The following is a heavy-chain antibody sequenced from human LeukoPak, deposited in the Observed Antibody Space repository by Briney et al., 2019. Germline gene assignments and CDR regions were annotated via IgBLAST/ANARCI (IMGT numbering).Heavy chain of an antibody. V-gene: IGHV3-7*01. J-gene: IGHJ5*02. CDR1: GLTFSTYW. CDR3: AKDSLLTVVSPVAAS. D-gene: IGHD4-23*01. CDR2: IKQDGSGK. Sequence: GGSLRLSCAASGLTFSTYWMSWVRQAPGKGLEWVANIKQDGSGKYYVDSVEGRFAISRDNAKNSLFLQMNTLRVEDTAVYYCAKDSLLTVVSPVAASWGQGILVTVSS.